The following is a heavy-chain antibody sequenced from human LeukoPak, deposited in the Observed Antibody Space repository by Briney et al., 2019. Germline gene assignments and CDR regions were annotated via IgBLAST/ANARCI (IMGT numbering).Heavy chain of an antibody. Sequence: PSETLSLTCTVSGGPISSSNDYWGWVRQPPGKGLEWIGSIYYSGTTYYSQSLKSRVTISVDTSKNQFSLKLTSVTAADTAVYYCARSGAAEGPTHNWFDPWSQGTLVTVSS. CDR3: ARSGAAEGPTHNWFDP. J-gene: IGHJ5*02. CDR1: GGPISSSNDY. CDR2: IYYSGTT. D-gene: IGHD6-13*01. V-gene: IGHV4-39*01.